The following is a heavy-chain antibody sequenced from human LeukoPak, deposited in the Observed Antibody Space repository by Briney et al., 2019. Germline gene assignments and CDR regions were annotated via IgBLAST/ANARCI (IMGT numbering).Heavy chain of an antibody. V-gene: IGHV1-18*04. CDR1: GYTFTSFG. CDR3: TRDHCRGDNCPSFDY. CDR2: IGAYNGDT. Sequence: GASVKGSCKPSGYTFTSFGSSWVRQAPGQGREWMVWIGAYNGDTNYAQKFQGRVTMTTDTSTSTAYMDLRSLRSDDTAVYYCTRDHCRGDNCPSFDYWGQGTLVTVSS. D-gene: IGHD2-15*01. J-gene: IGHJ4*02.